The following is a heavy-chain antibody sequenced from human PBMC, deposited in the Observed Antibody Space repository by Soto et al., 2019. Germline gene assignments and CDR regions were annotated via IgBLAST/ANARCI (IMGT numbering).Heavy chain of an antibody. CDR1: GFTFSSYA. Sequence: QVQLVESGGGVVQPGRSLRLSCAASGFTFSSYAMHWVRQAPGKGLEWVAVISYDGSNKYYADSVKGRFTISRDNSKNTLYLQMNSLRAEDTAVNYCARMGRLHGMDVWGQGTTVTVSS. D-gene: IGHD2-15*01. J-gene: IGHJ6*02. CDR3: ARMGRLHGMDV. CDR2: ISYDGSNK. V-gene: IGHV3-30-3*01.